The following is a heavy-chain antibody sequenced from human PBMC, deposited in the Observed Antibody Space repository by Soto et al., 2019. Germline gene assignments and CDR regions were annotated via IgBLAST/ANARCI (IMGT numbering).Heavy chain of an antibody. CDR1: GYIFSANS. D-gene: IGHD3-16*02. Sequence: ASVKVSCKASGYIFSANSIHWVRQAPGHRLEWMGWVNPANGLTKYAQNFQGRVNITFDTSTSTAYMELRSLRSDDTAVYYCARGLGFGGVIAYPLWGQGTLVTVSS. V-gene: IGHV1-3*01. J-gene: IGHJ4*02. CDR2: VNPANGLT. CDR3: ARGLGFGGVIAYPL.